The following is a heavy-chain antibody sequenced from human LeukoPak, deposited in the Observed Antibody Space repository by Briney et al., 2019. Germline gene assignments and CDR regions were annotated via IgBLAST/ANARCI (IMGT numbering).Heavy chain of an antibody. V-gene: IGHV3-7*01. CDR3: ARDLNYFDY. CDR2: IKQDGSEK. Sequence: GGSLRLSCAASGFTFSSFWMTWVRQAPGKGLEWVANIKQDGSEKYYVVSVRGRFTISRDNATNSLYLQMNSLRAEDTAVYYCARDLNYFDYWGQGTLVTVSS. CDR1: GFTFSSFW. J-gene: IGHJ4*02.